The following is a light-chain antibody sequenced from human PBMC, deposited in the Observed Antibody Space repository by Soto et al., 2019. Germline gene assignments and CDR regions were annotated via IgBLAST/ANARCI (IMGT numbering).Light chain of an antibody. CDR3: QRYHSALLT. J-gene: IGKJ3*01. CDR2: AAS. CDR1: QDIRNY. V-gene: IGKV1-27*01. Sequence: DIQMTQSPSSLSASVGDRVTMTCRASQDIRNYVAWYQQKPGEVPKLLIYAASTLQSGVPARFSGGGFGTDFTLTISSLRPEDVATYCCQRYHSALLTFGPGTKVDLK.